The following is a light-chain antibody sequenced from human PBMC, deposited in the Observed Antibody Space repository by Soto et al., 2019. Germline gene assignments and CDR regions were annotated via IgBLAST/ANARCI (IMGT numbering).Light chain of an antibody. CDR2: WAS. CDR1: QSVLHRSKRKNY. CDR3: QQYYSGRT. J-gene: IGKJ1*01. Sequence: IVMTQSPDSLAVSLGERTTINCRSSQSVLHRSKRKNYLAWYQQKAGQPPKLLISWASSRESGVPDRFSGRGSGTDFTLTISSLQDEDVATYYCQQYYSGRTFGQGTKVEI. V-gene: IGKV4-1*01.